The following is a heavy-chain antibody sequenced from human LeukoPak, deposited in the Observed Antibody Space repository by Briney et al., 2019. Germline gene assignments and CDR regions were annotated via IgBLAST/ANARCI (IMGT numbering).Heavy chain of an antibody. CDR2: IYHSGST. V-gene: IGHV4-59*08. D-gene: IGHD3-3*01. Sequence: PSETLSLTCTVSGGSISNYYWSWIRQPPGKGLEWIGYIYHSGSTYYNPSLKSRVTISVDRSKNQFSLKLSSVTAADTAVYYCARHTPPPYYDFWSGYYKGHAFDIWGQGTMVTVSS. J-gene: IGHJ3*02. CDR3: ARHTPPPYYDFWSGYYKGHAFDI. CDR1: GGSISNYY.